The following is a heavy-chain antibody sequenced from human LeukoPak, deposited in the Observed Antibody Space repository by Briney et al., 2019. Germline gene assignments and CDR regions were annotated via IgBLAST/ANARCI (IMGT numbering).Heavy chain of an antibody. CDR1: GGSFSGYY. V-gene: IGHV4-34*01. J-gene: IGHJ5*02. Sequence: SETLSLTCAVYGGSFSGYYWSWIRQPPGKGLEWIGEINHSGSTNYNPSLKSRVTISVDTSKNQFSLKLSSVTAADTAVYYCARTYDSSGYYHKNWFDPWGQGTLVTVSS. CDR3: ARTYDSSGYYHKNWFDP. D-gene: IGHD3-22*01. CDR2: INHSGST.